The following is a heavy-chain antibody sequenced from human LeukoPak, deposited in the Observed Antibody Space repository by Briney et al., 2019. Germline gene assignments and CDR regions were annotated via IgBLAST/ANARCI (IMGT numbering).Heavy chain of an antibody. CDR3: VRGGPSTWS. CDR2: INDDGSDT. D-gene: IGHD2-15*01. CDR1: GFTFKLYW. Sequence: GSLRLSCAAAGFTFKLYWRHWVRQVPGKRPVWVSRINDDGSDTIYADSVRGRFTISRDDAKNTVYLQMNNLRAADTAVYYCVRGGPSTWSWGQGTLVTVSS. J-gene: IGHJ5*02. V-gene: IGHV3-74*01.